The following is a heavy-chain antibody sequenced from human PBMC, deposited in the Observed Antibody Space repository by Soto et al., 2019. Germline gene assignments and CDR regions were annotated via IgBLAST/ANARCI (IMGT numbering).Heavy chain of an antibody. J-gene: IGHJ4*02. CDR1: SYSFSSSC. CDR2: INPDNRNT. V-gene: IGHV1-18*01. CDR3: ARGGDASTPLDS. D-gene: IGHD3-16*01. Sequence: ASVNVSCKSSSYSFSSSCVTWVRQAPGHGLEWVGWINPDNRNTHYAPMVHGRVTMTTDTSTFTAYMELRSLTSDDTAVYYCARGGDASTPLDSWGQGTLVTVSS.